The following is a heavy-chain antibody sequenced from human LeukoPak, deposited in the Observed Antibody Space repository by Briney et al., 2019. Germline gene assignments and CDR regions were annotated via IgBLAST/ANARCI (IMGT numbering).Heavy chain of an antibody. CDR3: ARLEIGGYSYGYFY. Sequence: GGSLRLSCAASGFTFSSYWMHWVRQAPGKGLVWVSRINSDGSSTSYADSVKGRFTISRDNAKNTLYLQMNSLRADDTAVYYCARLEIGGYSYGYFYWGQGTLVTVSS. CDR1: GFTFSSYW. V-gene: IGHV3-74*01. J-gene: IGHJ4*02. CDR2: INSDGSST. D-gene: IGHD5-18*01.